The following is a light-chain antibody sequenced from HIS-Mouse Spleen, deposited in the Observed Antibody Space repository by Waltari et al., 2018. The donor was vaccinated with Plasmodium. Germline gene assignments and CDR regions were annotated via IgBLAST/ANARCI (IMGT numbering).Light chain of an antibody. CDR3: QQFNSYPQGT. Sequence: AIGLTQSPSSLSASVGDRVTITCRASQGISSALAWYQQTPGKAPKLIIYDASSLESGVPSRFSGSGSGTDFTLTISSLQPEDFATYYCQQFNSYPQGTFGQGTRLEIK. J-gene: IGKJ5*01. CDR1: QGISSA. V-gene: IGKV1-13*02. CDR2: DAS.